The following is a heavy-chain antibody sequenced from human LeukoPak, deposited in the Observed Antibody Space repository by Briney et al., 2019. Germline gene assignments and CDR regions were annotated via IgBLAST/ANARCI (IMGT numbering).Heavy chain of an antibody. Sequence: PSETLSLTCTFSGGSVSSGLYYGTWIRQPAGKGLEWVGRVSARGTTDYNASLKSRVIISVDTSKNQFSLRLSSVTAADTAVYYCARLQYFDMDVRGKGTTVTVSS. CDR2: VSARGTT. D-gene: IGHD4-11*01. J-gene: IGHJ6*03. CDR1: GGSVSSGLYY. CDR3: ARLQYFDMDV. V-gene: IGHV4-61*02.